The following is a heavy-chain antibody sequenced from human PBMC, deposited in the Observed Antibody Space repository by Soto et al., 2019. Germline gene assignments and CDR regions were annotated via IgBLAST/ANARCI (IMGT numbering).Heavy chain of an antibody. CDR2: INAGNGNT. J-gene: IGHJ6*02. CDR1: GSTFTSYA. V-gene: IGHV1-3*01. Sequence: QVQLVQSGAEVKKPGASVKVSCKASGSTFTSYAMHWVRQAPGQRLEWMGWINAGNGNTKYSQKFPGRVTITRDTSASTAYMELSSRRSEDTAVYYCARGDGDYTYYGMDVWGPGTTGTVSS. D-gene: IGHD4-17*01. CDR3: ARGDGDYTYYGMDV.